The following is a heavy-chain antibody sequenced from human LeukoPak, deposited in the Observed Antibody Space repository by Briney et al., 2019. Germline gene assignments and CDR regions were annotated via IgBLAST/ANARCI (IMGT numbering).Heavy chain of an antibody. CDR3: ARVGSPAITGAFDI. J-gene: IGHJ3*02. CDR2: IKQDGSEK. V-gene: IGHV3-7*01. CDR1: GFTFSSYW. D-gene: IGHD5-24*01. Sequence: GGSLRLSCAASGFTFSSYWMSWVRQAPGKGLEWVAYIKQDGSEKYYMDSVKGRFTISRDNAKNSLYLQTNSLRAEDTAVYYCARVGSPAITGAFDIWGQGTMVTVSS.